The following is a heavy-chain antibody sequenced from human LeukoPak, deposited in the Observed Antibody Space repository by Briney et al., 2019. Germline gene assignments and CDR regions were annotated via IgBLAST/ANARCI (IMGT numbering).Heavy chain of an antibody. Sequence: GGSLRLSCAASGFTVSSNYMSWVRQAPGKGLEWVSVIYSGGSTYYADSVKGRFTISRDNSKNTLYLQMNSLRAEDTAVYYCAKDRVAVARRGFDPWGQGTLVTVSS. CDR2: IYSGGST. CDR1: GFTVSSNY. D-gene: IGHD6-19*01. J-gene: IGHJ5*02. V-gene: IGHV3-66*01. CDR3: AKDRVAVARRGFDP.